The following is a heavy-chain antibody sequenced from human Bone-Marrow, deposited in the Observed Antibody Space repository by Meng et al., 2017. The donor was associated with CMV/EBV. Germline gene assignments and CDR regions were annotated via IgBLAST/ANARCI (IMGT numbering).Heavy chain of an antibody. Sequence: GGSLRLSCAASGFTFRTYNMNWVRQAPGKGLEWVSSITSSSSFTYYADSVKGRFTISRDNVKNSLDLQMNSPRVEDTGVYYCARDLDSTSSSGHWGQGTLVTVSS. J-gene: IGHJ4*02. CDR1: GFTFRTYN. D-gene: IGHD6-6*01. V-gene: IGHV3-21*01. CDR3: ARDLDSTSSSGH. CDR2: ITSSSSFT.